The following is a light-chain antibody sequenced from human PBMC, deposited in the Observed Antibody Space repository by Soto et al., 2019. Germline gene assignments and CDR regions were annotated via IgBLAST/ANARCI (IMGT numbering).Light chain of an antibody. J-gene: IGKJ1*01. CDR2: SAS. V-gene: IGKV3-15*01. CDR3: QQYNNWPKM. Sequence: EIVMTQSPATLSVSPGERATLSXRASQSVFDNLAWYQQKPGQAPRXXIYSASTRATGIPARFSGSGAGTEFTLTISSLQSEDFAVYYCQQYNNWPKMFGQGTKVDIK. CDR1: QSVFDN.